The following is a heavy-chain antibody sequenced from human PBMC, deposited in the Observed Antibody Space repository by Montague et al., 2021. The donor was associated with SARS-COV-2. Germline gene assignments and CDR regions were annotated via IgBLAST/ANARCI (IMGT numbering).Heavy chain of an antibody. CDR3: ARLHCSSTSCYYLFFAETSHFDY. J-gene: IGHJ4*02. Sequence: SETLSLTCTVSGGSISSSSYYWGWIRQPPGKGLGWIGSIYYSGSTYYNPSLKSRVTVSVDTSKNQFSLKLSSVTAADTAVYYCARLHCSSTSCYYLFFAETSHFDYWGQGTLVTVSS. D-gene: IGHD2-2*01. CDR2: IYYSGST. CDR1: GGSISSSSYY. V-gene: IGHV4-39*01.